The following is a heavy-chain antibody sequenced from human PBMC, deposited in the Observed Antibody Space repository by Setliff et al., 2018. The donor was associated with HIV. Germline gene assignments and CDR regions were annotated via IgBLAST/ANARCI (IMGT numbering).Heavy chain of an antibody. Sequence: GGSLRPSCAASGFTFSSYSMNWVRQAPGKGLEWVSSISSTSSYIYYADSVKGRFTISRDNAKNSLYLQMNSLRAEDTAVYYCARDSPQVRIAVAGTTGHDYWGQGTLVTVSS. V-gene: IGHV3-21*01. CDR3: ARDSPQVRIAVAGTTGHDY. D-gene: IGHD6-19*01. CDR1: GFTFSSYS. CDR2: ISSTSSYI. J-gene: IGHJ4*02.